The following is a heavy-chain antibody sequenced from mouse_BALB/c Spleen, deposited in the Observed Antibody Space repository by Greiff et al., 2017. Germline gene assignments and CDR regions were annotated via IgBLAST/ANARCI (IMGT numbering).Heavy chain of an antibody. CDR2: IRLKSDNYAT. D-gene: IGHD1-2*01. J-gene: IGHJ4*01. CDR1: GFTFSSYW. CDR3: TRLRLHYYAMDY. Sequence: DVMLVESGGGLVQPGGSMKLSCVASGFTFSSYWMSWVRQSPEKGLEWVAEIRLKSDNYATHYAESVKGKFTISRDDSKSRLYLQMNSLRAEDTGIYYCTRLRLHYYAMDYWGQGTSVTVSS. V-gene: IGHV6-6*02.